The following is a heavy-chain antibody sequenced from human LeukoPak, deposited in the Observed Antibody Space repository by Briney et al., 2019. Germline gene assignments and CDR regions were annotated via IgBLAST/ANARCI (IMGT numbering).Heavy chain of an antibody. V-gene: IGHV4-59*01. J-gene: IGHJ2*01. CDR3: ARVSDSTGAYFDL. CDR2: IYYSGST. CDR1: GGSISNY. D-gene: IGHD3-22*01. Sequence: PSETLSLTCTVSGGSISNYWSWIRQPPGKGLEWIGYIYYSGSTNYNPSLKSRVTISLDTSKNQFSLKLSSVTAADTAVYYCARVSDSTGAYFDLWGCGTLVTVSS.